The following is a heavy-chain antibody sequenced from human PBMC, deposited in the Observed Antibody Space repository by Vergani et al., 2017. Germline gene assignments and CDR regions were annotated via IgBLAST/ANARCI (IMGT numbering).Heavy chain of an antibody. CDR2: INQDGSAT. V-gene: IGHV3-7*01. J-gene: IGHJ4*02. Sequence: QLVESGGGLVQPGGSLRLSCVTSGFTFSNFWMMWVRQAPGKGLVWLASINQDGSATYYLDSVKGRFSVSRDNAKNSLYLQMHGLSVEDTAIYYCAKDNYGQCPTAFASWGQGGLVTVSS. D-gene: IGHD4-17*01. CDR1: GFTFSNFW. CDR3: AKDNYGQCPTAFAS.